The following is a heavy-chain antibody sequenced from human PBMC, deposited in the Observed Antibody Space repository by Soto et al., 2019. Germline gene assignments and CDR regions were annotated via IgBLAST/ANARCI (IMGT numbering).Heavy chain of an antibody. J-gene: IGHJ4*02. CDR1: GFTFSSYA. CDR2: ISTGGAFT. CDR3: EKGELDTPRVYDF. Sequence: EVQLLESGGGLVQPGGSLTLSCAASGFTFSSYAMAWVRQSPGKGLECVSAISTGGAFTYYGDSLQGRFTISRDDSRNTLYLQMSDLRADDTAVYYCEKGELDTPRVYDFWGQGTLLTVSS. V-gene: IGHV3-23*01. D-gene: IGHD1-1*01.